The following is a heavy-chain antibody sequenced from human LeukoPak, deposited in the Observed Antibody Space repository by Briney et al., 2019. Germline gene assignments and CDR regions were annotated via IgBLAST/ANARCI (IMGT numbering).Heavy chain of an antibody. J-gene: IGHJ4*01. CDR1: GGSFSSYY. CDR3: APIFGDYSDFDS. Sequence: SETVTLTCAVYGGSFSSYYWSWIRQPPGKGLEWIGEIKHTGGTNYNPSLRSRVTISLDTSKNQFSLRLSSVTAADTAVYYCAPIFGDYSDFDSWGQETLVTVSS. D-gene: IGHD4-17*01. V-gene: IGHV4-34*01. CDR2: IKHTGGT.